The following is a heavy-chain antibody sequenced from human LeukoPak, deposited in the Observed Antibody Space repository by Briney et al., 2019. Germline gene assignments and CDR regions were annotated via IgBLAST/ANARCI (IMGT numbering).Heavy chain of an antibody. CDR3: ARHPRSYYGSGELFPFDQ. D-gene: IGHD3-10*01. V-gene: IGHV4-39*01. Sequence: SETLSRTCTVSGGSISSSFYYWGWIRQPPGKGLEWIGSIYYSGTTYYNPSLKSRVTISVDTSKIQFSLKLSSVTAADTAVYYCARHPRSYYGSGELFPFDQWGQGTLVTVSS. CDR1: GGSISSSFYY. J-gene: IGHJ4*02. CDR2: IYYSGTT.